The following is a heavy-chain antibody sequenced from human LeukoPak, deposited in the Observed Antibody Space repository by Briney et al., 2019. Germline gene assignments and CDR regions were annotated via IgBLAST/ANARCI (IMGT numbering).Heavy chain of an antibody. CDR1: GFTFSSYS. CDR3: ARIAALHDYGDYGWSDV. V-gene: IGHV3-21*01. D-gene: IGHD4-17*01. CDR2: ISSSSSYI. Sequence: GGSLRPSCAASGFTFSSYSMNWVRQAPGKGLEWVSSISSSSSYIYYADSVKGRFTISRDNAKNSLYLQMNSLRAEDTAVYYCARIAALHDYGDYGWSDVWGQGTTVTVSS. J-gene: IGHJ6*02.